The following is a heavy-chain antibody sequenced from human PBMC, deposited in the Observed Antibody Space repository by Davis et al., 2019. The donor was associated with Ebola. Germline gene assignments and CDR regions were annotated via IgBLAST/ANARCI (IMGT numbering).Heavy chain of an antibody. CDR1: GGSFSGYY. CDR3: ARVGWAFNSSTSRYTLGY. Sequence: PSETLSLTCAVYGGSFSGYYWSWIRQPPGKGLEWIGEINHSGSTNYNPSLKSRVTISVDTSKNRFSLKLSSVTAADTAVYYCARVGWAFNSSTSRYTLGYWGQGTLVTVSS. J-gene: IGHJ4*02. V-gene: IGHV4-34*01. CDR2: INHSGST. D-gene: IGHD2-2*02.